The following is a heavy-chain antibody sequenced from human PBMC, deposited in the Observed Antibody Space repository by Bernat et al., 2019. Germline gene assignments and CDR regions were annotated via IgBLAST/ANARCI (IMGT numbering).Heavy chain of an antibody. CDR1: GGTFSSYA. CDR3: ARDRDSSSWYGWFDP. CDR2: IIPIFGTA. J-gene: IGHJ5*02. D-gene: IGHD6-13*01. V-gene: IGHV1-69*01. Sequence: QVQLVQSGAEVKKPGSSVKVSYKASGGTFSSYAISWVRQAPGQGLEWMGGIIPIFGTANYAQKFQGRVTITADESTSTAYMELSSLRSEETAVYYGARDRDSSSWYGWFDPWGQGTLVTVSS.